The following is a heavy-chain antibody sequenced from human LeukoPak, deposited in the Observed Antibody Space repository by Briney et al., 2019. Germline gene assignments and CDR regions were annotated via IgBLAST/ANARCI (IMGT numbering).Heavy chain of an antibody. CDR2: IYTSGSP. J-gene: IGHJ6*03. CDR3: ARASNYYYMDV. CDR1: GVSISSYY. Sequence: SETLSLTCTVSGVSISSYYWSWIRQPAGKGLGWIGRIYTSGSPNYNPSLKSRVTISVDTSKHQSSLHLRSVTAADTAVYYCARASNYYYMDVWGKGTTVTVCS. V-gene: IGHV4-4*07.